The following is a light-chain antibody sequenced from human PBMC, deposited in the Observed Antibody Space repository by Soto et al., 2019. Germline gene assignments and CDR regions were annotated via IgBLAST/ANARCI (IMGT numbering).Light chain of an antibody. CDR1: QSVGNY. J-gene: IGKJ3*01. CDR2: GAS. V-gene: IGKV1-39*01. Sequence: DIQMTQSPSSLSASVGDRVTISCRASQSVGNYLNWYQQKPDKAPNLLIYGASTLQSGVPSRFSGSGSGTDFTLTISSLPPEDFATYYCQQSYSTPLTFGPGTKVDIK. CDR3: QQSYSTPLT.